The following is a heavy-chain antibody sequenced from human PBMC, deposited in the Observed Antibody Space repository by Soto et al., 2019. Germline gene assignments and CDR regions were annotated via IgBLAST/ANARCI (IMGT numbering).Heavy chain of an antibody. CDR1: GLPFSNYW. CDR2: ICYDGSNK. D-gene: IGHD5-18*01. J-gene: IGHJ4*02. Sequence: GGSQRLSCVSSGLPFSNYWMHWVRQVPGKGLDWVSLICYDGSNKYYADSVKGRFTISRDNSKNTLYLQMNSLRAEDTAVYYCARDQNGYSYGEPLDYWGQGTLVTVSS. CDR3: ARDQNGYSYGEPLDY. V-gene: IGHV3-33*08.